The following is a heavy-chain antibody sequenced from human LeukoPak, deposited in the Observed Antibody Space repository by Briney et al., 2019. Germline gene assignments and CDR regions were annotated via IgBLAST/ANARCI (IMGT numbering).Heavy chain of an antibody. D-gene: IGHD3-22*01. V-gene: IGHV3-23*01. J-gene: IGHJ3*02. CDR2: ISGSGGST. CDR1: GFTFSSYA. Sequence: GGSPRLSCAASGFTFSSYAMSWVRQAPGKGLEWVSAISGSGGSTYYADSVKGRFTISRDNSKNTLYLQMNSLRAEDTAVYYCAKVSPVVVVITGAFDIWGQGTMVTVSS. CDR3: AKVSPVVVVITGAFDI.